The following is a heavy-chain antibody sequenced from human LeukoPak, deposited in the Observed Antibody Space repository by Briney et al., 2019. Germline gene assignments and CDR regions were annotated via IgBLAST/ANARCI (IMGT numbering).Heavy chain of an antibody. CDR3: ARENYGDGNWFDP. Sequence: ASVKVSCKASGYTFTGYYMHWVRQAPGQGLEWMGWINPNSGGTNYAQKFQGRVTMTRDTSISTVYMELSRLRSDDSAVYYCARENYGDGNWFDPWGQGTLVTVSS. CDR1: GYTFTGYY. D-gene: IGHD4-17*01. V-gene: IGHV1-2*02. J-gene: IGHJ5*02. CDR2: INPNSGGT.